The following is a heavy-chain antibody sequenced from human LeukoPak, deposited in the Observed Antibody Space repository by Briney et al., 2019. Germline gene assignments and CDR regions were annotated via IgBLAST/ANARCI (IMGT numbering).Heavy chain of an antibody. CDR2: INWNGASI. Sequence: GGSLRLSCAASGFTFDDHGMSWVRQAPGKGLEWVSHINWNGASIGYADSVKGRFTISRDNAKTSLYLQMNSLRAEDTALYYCARHIAVAGTNWFDPWGQGTLVTVSS. D-gene: IGHD6-13*01. J-gene: IGHJ5*02. V-gene: IGHV3-20*04. CDR1: GFTFDDHG. CDR3: ARHIAVAGTNWFDP.